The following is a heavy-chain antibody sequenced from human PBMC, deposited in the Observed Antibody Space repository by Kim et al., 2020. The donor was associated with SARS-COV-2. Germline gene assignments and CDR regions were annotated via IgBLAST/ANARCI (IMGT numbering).Heavy chain of an antibody. D-gene: IGHD6-13*01. V-gene: IGHV3-11*05. CDR3: ARDTLAAAGNYYYYGMDV. J-gene: IGHJ6*02. Sequence: VKGRFTSSRDNAKNSLYLQMNSLRAEDTAVYYCARDTLAAAGNYYYYGMDVWGQGTTVTVSS.